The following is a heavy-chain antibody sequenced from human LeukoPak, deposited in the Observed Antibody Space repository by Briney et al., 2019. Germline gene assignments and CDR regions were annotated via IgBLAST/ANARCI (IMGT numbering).Heavy chain of an antibody. CDR3: ARYSYCGGDCYDAFDI. Sequence: PSETLSLTCTVSGGSISSSSYYWSWIRQPPGKGLEWIGYIYYSGSTNYNPSLKSRVTISVDTSKNQFSLKLSSVTAADTAVYYCARYSYCGGDCYDAFDIWGQGTMVTVSS. CDR1: GGSISSSSYY. V-gene: IGHV4-61*01. J-gene: IGHJ3*02. D-gene: IGHD2-21*02. CDR2: IYYSGST.